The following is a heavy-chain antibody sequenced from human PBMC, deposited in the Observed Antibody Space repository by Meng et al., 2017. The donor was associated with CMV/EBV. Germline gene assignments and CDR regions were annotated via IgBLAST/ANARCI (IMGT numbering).Heavy chain of an antibody. CDR1: GFTFSSYG. CDR3: AKDSREYQPYYCGMDV. V-gene: IGHV3-33*06. Sequence: GESLKISCAASGFTFSSYGMHWVRQAPGKGLEWVAVIWYDGSNKYYADSVKGRFTISRDNSKNTLYLQMNSLRAEDTAVYYCAKDSREYQPYYCGMDVWGQGTTVTVSS. CDR2: IWYDGSNK. D-gene: IGHD2-2*01. J-gene: IGHJ6*02.